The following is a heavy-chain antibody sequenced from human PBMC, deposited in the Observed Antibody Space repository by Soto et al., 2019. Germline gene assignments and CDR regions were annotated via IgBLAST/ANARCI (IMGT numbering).Heavy chain of an antibody. Sequence: PSETLSLTCAVYGGSFSGFYWSYIRQPPGKGLEWIGEINHSGSTNYNPSLKSRVTISVDTSKNQFSLNLSSVTAADTAVYYCARGRVGPKDSSAYYYYFDYWGQGTLVTVSS. CDR2: INHSGST. CDR3: ARGRVGPKDSSAYYYYFDY. V-gene: IGHV4-34*01. D-gene: IGHD3-22*01. J-gene: IGHJ4*02. CDR1: GGSFSGFY.